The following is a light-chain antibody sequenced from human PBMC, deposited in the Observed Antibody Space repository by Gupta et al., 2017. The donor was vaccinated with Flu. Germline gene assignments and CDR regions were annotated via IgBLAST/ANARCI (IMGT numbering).Light chain of an antibody. Sequence: GGNHIGSKSVHGYQQKPGQAPVLVVYDDTDRPSGIPERFSGSNSGYTATLTITRVEAGDEADYYCQVRDSTSDHYVFGGGTKLTVL. CDR3: QVRDSTSDHYV. CDR1: HIGSKS. CDR2: DDT. J-gene: IGLJ3*02. V-gene: IGLV3-21*02.